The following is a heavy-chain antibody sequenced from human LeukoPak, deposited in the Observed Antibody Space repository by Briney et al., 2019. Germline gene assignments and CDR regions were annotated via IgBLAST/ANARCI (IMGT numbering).Heavy chain of an antibody. CDR2: IIPIFGIA. Sequence: ASVKVSCKASGGTFSSYAISWVRQAPGQGLEWMGRIIPIFGIANYAQKFQGRVTITADKSTSTAYMELSSLRSKDTAVYYCARVVTPHDAFDIWGQGTMVTVSS. CDR1: GGTFSSYA. CDR3: ARVVTPHDAFDI. J-gene: IGHJ3*02. V-gene: IGHV1-69*04. D-gene: IGHD5-18*01.